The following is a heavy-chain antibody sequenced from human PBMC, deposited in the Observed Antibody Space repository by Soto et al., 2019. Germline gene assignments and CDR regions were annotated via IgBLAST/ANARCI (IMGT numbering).Heavy chain of an antibody. CDR3: AKAEGQLGYCSSTSCYGGGYYYMDV. CDR2: ISGSGGST. D-gene: IGHD2-2*01. Sequence: EVQLLESGGGLVQPGGSLRLSCAASGFTFSSYAMSWVRQAPGKGLEWVSAISGSGGSTYYADSVKGRFTISRDNSKNTLYLKMNSLTAEETAVYYCAKAEGQLGYCSSTSCYGGGYYYMDVWGKGTTVTVSS. V-gene: IGHV3-23*01. CDR1: GFTFSSYA. J-gene: IGHJ6*03.